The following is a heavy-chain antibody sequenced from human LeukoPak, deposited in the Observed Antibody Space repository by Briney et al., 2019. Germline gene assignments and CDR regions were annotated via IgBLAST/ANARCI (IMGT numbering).Heavy chain of an antibody. CDR2: ISDSGSIT. CDR3: AKDARRTSGWYFFDY. CDR1: GFAFSSQA. Sequence: GGSLRLSCAASGFAFSSQAMGWVRQAPGKGLEWVSVISDSGSITYYADSVKGRFTISRANSKNTLFLQMNSLRVEDTAVYYCAKDARRTSGWYFFDYWGQGTLVTVSS. V-gene: IGHV3-23*01. J-gene: IGHJ4*02. D-gene: IGHD6-19*01.